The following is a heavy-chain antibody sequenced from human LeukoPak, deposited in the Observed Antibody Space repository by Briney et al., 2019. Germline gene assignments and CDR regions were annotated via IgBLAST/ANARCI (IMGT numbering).Heavy chain of an antibody. CDR2: IRYDGSNK. J-gene: IGHJ3*02. Sequence: GGSLRLSCAASGFTFSSYGMHWVRRAPGKGLEWVAFIRYDGSNKYYADSVKGRFTISRDNSKNTLYLQMNSLRAEDTAVYYCAKDFGIVLMVYAPGAFDIWGQETMVTVSS. V-gene: IGHV3-30*02. D-gene: IGHD2-8*01. CDR3: AKDFGIVLMVYAPGAFDI. CDR1: GFTFSSYG.